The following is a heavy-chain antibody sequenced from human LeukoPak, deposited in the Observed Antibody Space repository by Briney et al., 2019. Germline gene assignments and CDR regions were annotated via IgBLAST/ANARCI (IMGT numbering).Heavy chain of an antibody. Sequence: GGSLRLSCAASGFTLSYYWLHWVRQAPGKGLVWVSCINGDGSSTNYADSVKGRFTISRDNAKNTLYLEMNSLRAEDTAVYYCTRDPRNKGFDPWGQGTLVTVSS. CDR2: INGDGSST. CDR3: TRDPRNKGFDP. J-gene: IGHJ5*02. CDR1: GFTLSYYW. V-gene: IGHV3-74*01. D-gene: IGHD1/OR15-1a*01.